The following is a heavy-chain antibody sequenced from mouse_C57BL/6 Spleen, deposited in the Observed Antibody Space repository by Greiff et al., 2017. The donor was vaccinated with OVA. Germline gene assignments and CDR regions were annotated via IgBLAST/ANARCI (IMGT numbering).Heavy chain of an antibody. D-gene: IGHD2-3*01. CDR2: IDPENGDT. CDR3: IPFDGYYFDY. CDR1: GFTIKDDY. J-gene: IGHJ2*01. Sequence: EVKVEESGAELVRPGASVKLSCTASGFTIKDDYMHWVKQRPEQGLEWIGWIDPENGDTEYASKFQGKATITADTSSNTADLQLSSLTSEDTAVYYCIPFDGYYFDYWGQGTTLTVSS. V-gene: IGHV14-4*01.